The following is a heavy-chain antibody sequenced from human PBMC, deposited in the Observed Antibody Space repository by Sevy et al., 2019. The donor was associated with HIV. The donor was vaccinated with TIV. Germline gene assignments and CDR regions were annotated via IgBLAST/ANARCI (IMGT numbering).Heavy chain of an antibody. D-gene: IGHD2-15*01. CDR3: ARVPICSGGSCYTETWIQLWGEFDY. CDR1: GYTFTSYG. V-gene: IGHV1-18*01. Sequence: ASVKVSCKASGYTFTSYGISWARQAPGQGLEWMGWISAYNDNTNYAQKLQGRVTMTTDTSTSTAYMELRSLRSDDTAVYYCARVPICSGGSCYTETWIQLWGEFDYWGQGTLVTVSS. CDR2: ISAYNDNT. J-gene: IGHJ4*02.